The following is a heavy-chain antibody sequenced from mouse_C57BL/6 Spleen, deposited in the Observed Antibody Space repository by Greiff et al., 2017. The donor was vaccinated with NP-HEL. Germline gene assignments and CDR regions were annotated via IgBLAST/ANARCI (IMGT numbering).Heavy chain of an antibody. D-gene: IGHD2-4*01. Sequence: QVQLKESGAELARPGASVKLSCKASGYTFTSYGISWVKQRTGQGLEWIGEIYPRSGNTYYNEKFKGKATLTADKSSSTAYMELRSLTSEDSAVYFCAREYRGDYPFAYWGQGTLVTVSA. V-gene: IGHV1-81*01. J-gene: IGHJ3*01. CDR1: GYTFTSYG. CDR3: AREYRGDYPFAY. CDR2: IYPRSGNT.